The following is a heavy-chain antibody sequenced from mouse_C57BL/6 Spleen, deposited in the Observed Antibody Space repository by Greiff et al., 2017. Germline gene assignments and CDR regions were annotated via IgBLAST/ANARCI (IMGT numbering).Heavy chain of an antibody. CDR3: ANPTAQARGFAY. D-gene: IGHD3-2*02. V-gene: IGHV1-64*01. Sequence: VQLQQPGAELVKPGASVQLSCKASGYTFTSYWMHWVKQRPGQGLEWIGMIHPNSGSTNYNEKFKSKATLTVDKSSSTAYMQLSSLTSEDSAVYYCANPTAQARGFAYWGQGTLVTVSA. J-gene: IGHJ3*01. CDR2: IHPNSGST. CDR1: GYTFTSYW.